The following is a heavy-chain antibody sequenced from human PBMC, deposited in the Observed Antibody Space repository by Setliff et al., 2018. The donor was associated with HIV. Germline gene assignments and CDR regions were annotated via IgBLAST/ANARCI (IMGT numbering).Heavy chain of an antibody. V-gene: IGHV3-21*01. Sequence: GGSLRLSCVVSGLTFSTSAMSWVRQGPGKGLHWVAGISRSGVSTHYTDSMKGRFTSSRDNDKNSLYLQMNSLRAEDTAVYYCTRGNMVRGVIVRDYFDYWGQGTLVTVSS. CDR2: ISRSGVST. D-gene: IGHD3-10*01. J-gene: IGHJ4*02. CDR3: TRGNMVRGVIVRDYFDY. CDR1: GLTFSTSA.